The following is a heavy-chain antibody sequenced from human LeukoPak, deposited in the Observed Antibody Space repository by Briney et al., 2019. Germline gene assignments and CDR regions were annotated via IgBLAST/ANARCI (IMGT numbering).Heavy chain of an antibody. CDR3: ARAKRDGFDI. J-gene: IGHJ3*02. CDR2: IRSSSTTI. CDR1: GFTFSTYS. Sequence: GGSLRLSCEASGFTFSTYSMNWVRQAPGKGLEWVSYIRSSSTTIYYADSVKGRFTISRDNAKNSLYLQMNSLRAEDTAVYYCARAKRDGFDIWGQGTMVTVSS. V-gene: IGHV3-48*01.